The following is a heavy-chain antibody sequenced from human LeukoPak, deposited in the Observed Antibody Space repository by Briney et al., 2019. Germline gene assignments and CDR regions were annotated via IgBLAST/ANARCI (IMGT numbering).Heavy chain of an antibody. CDR2: ISDSGGST. CDR3: AKLVGYCSSGRCRDFDY. Sequence: AGGPLRLSCAVSGLTFAAYAMTWVRQAPEKGLEWVSTISDSGGSTYYADSLKGRFTISRDNSKNTLYLQVDSLRAEDTAVYCCAKLVGYCSSGRCRDFDYWGQGALVTVSS. J-gene: IGHJ4*02. D-gene: IGHD2-15*01. V-gene: IGHV3-23*01. CDR1: GLTFAAYA.